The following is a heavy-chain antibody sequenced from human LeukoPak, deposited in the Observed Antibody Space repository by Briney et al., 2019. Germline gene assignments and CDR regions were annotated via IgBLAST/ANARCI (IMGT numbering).Heavy chain of an antibody. Sequence: KPSHTLFLSSTVSGGFISSGNCYWRWIRRPAGKGLEWIWPIYTGRSNNYYPSLKSRVTISVATSKTQFPLNLRAVTAPDTAVCSCARGVRGLYFEYWGRGTVVTVSS. CDR1: GGFISSGNCY. CDR2: IYTGRSN. V-gene: IGHV4-61*02. D-gene: IGHD3-10*01. CDR3: ARGVRGLYFEY. J-gene: IGHJ4*02.